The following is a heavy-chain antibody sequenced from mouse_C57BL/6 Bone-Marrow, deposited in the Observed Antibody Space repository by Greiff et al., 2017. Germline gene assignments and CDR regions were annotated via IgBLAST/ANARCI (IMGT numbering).Heavy chain of an antibody. D-gene: IGHD4-1*01. V-gene: IGHV1-15*01. CDR2: IDPETGGT. J-gene: IGHJ2*01. Sequence: VQRVESGAELVRPGASVTLSCKASGYTFTDYEMHWVKQTPVHGLEWIGAIDPETGGTAYNQKFKGKAILTADKSSSTAYMELRSLTSEDSAVYYCTRLLWDEGYYFDYWGQGTTLTVSS. CDR1: GYTFTDYE. CDR3: TRLLWDEGYYFDY.